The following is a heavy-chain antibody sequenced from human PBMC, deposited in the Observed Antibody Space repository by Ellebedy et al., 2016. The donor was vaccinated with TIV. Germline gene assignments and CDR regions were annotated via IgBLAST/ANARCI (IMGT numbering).Heavy chain of an antibody. D-gene: IGHD2-8*01. Sequence: GESLKISCAASGFTFDSTWMHWVRQAPGEGLVWVSTINLGGTGTTYADSVKGRFTISRDNAKNTLYLQMNSLRADDTAVYYCARDLYYGIDFWGQGTTVTVSS. V-gene: IGHV3-74*03. CDR2: INLGGTGT. CDR3: ARDLYYGIDF. CDR1: GFTFDSTW. J-gene: IGHJ6*02.